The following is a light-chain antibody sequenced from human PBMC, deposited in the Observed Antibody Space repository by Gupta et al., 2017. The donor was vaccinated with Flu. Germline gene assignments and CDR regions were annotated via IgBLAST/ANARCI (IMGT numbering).Light chain of an antibody. J-gene: IGLJ2*01. V-gene: IGLV1-51*01. CDR1: RSNIGTYD. CDR2: DNN. CDR3: AAFDGGPSPGAL. Sequence: QSVLTQPPPVSAAAGQTVTFSCSGSRSNIGTYDVSWYQQVPGAAPKLLFYDNNDRPSGVPDRFSAFKTGTSSTLAITGLQAGDEATYYCAAFDGGPSPGALFGGGTKVTVL.